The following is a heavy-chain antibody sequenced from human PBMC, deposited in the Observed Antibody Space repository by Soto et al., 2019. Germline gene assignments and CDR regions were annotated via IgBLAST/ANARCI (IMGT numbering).Heavy chain of an antibody. CDR2: IIPSFGTA. V-gene: IGHV1-69*12. CDR3: ARAPHDYDDYYLYYYGMDV. CDR1: GGTFSSYA. Sequence: QVQLVQSGAEVKKPGSSVKVSCKASGGTFSSYAITWVRQAPGQGLEWMGGIIPSFGTANYAQKFQGRVTITADGSTSTAYMALRSLSAEDTGVYYCARAPHDYDDYYLYYYGMDVWGQGPTVTVSS. D-gene: IGHD4-17*01. J-gene: IGHJ6*02.